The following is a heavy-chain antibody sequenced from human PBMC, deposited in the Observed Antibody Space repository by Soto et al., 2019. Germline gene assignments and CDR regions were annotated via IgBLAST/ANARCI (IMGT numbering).Heavy chain of an antibody. D-gene: IGHD3-10*01. Sequence: DVQLLESGGHLVQPGGSLRLSCAASGFTFSSYAMSWVRQAPGKGLEWVSSVSAGGDMTYYSDSVKGRFTISRDNSNNALFLQMNSLRIEDTALYYCARGDRGGSGSPASYYSSGLDVWGQGATVTVSS. CDR2: VSAGGDMT. J-gene: IGHJ6*02. CDR1: GFTFSSYA. CDR3: ARGDRGGSGSPASYYSSGLDV. V-gene: IGHV3-23*01.